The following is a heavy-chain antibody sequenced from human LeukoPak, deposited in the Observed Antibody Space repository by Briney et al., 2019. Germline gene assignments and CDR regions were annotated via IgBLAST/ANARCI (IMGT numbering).Heavy chain of an antibody. J-gene: IGHJ5*02. D-gene: IGHD3-10*01. Sequence: PSETLSLTCTVSGGSISSYYWSWIRQPPGKGLEWIGYIYYSGSTNYTPSLKSRVTISVDPSKNQFSLKLSSVTAADTAVYYCARVSGRNWFDPWGQGTLVTVSS. CDR3: ARVSGRNWFDP. CDR1: GGSISSYY. CDR2: IYYSGST. V-gene: IGHV4-59*01.